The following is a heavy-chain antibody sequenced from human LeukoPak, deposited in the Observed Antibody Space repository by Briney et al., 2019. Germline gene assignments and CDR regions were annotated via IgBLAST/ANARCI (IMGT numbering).Heavy chain of an antibody. Sequence: GGSLRLSCTASGFTVGNNFLTWVRQAPGKGLEWDSLIYSGGGTHHADSVRGRFTISRDNSKNTLFLQMNSLRGDDTAVYYRGRGVGPWGQGTMVTVSS. D-gene: IGHD2-8*01. V-gene: IGHV3-66*02. CDR3: GRGVGP. CDR1: GFTVGNNF. J-gene: IGHJ3*01. CDR2: IYSGGGT.